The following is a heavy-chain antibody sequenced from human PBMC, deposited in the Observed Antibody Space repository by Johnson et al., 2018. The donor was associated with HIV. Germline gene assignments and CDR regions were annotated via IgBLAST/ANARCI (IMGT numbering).Heavy chain of an antibody. CDR2: VSYDGSNK. Sequence: QVQLMESGGGVVQPGRSLRLSCAASGFTFSSYAMHWVRQAPGKGLEWVAVVSYDGSNKYYVDSVKGRLTISRYNAKNSLYLKMNSLRAEDTAVYYCAKDLEHILTYAFDIWGQGTMVTVSS. V-gene: IGHV3-30*04. CDR3: AKDLEHILTYAFDI. D-gene: IGHD2-21*01. CDR1: GFTFSSYA. J-gene: IGHJ3*02.